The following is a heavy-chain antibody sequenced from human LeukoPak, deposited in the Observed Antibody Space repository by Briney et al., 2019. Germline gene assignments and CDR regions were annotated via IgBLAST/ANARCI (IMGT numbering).Heavy chain of an antibody. CDR1: GFTFSSYA. Sequence: PGGSLRLSCAASGFTFSSYAMHWVRQAPGKGLEYVSAISSNGGSTYYANSVKGRFTISRDNSKNTLYLQMGSLRAEDMAVYCCARGLWFGESTLDYYMDVWGKGTTVTVSS. CDR2: ISSNGGST. CDR3: ARGLWFGESTLDYYMDV. V-gene: IGHV3-64*01. J-gene: IGHJ6*03. D-gene: IGHD3-10*01.